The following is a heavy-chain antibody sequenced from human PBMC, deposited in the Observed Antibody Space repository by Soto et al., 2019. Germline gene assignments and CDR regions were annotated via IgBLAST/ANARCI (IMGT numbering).Heavy chain of an antibody. V-gene: IGHV3-23*01. J-gene: IGHJ4*02. CDR1: GFTFSSYA. D-gene: IGHD2-8*01. CDR3: AKFPIYCTNGVCYRGGDFDY. CDR2: ISASGSSR. Sequence: EVQMLESGGGLVQPGGSLRLSCAASGFTFSSYAMSWVRQAPGKGLEWVSGISASGSSRHYADSVKGRFTISKDNSKNTLFLQMNSLRAEDTAVYYCAKFPIYCTNGVCYRGGDFDYWGQGTLVTVSS.